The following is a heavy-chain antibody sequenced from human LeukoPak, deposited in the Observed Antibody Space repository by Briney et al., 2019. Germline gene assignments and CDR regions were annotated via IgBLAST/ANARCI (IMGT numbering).Heavy chain of an antibody. CDR1: GFTFSSYS. Sequence: GGSLRLSCAASGFTFSSYSMNWVRQAPGKGLEWLSSIGSTGAYIFYADSVKGRFTISRDNAKNSLYLQMNSLRAEDTAVYYCARDRWELLRSVDYWGQGTLVTVSS. CDR3: ARDRWELLRSVDY. CDR2: IGSTGAYI. V-gene: IGHV3-21*01. J-gene: IGHJ4*02. D-gene: IGHD2-15*01.